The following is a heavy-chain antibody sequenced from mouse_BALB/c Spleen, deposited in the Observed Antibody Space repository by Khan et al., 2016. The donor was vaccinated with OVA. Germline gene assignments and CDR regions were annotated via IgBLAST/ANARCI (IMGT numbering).Heavy chain of an antibody. Sequence: QVRLQQSGAELVRPGASVKMSCKASGYTFTSYTIHWIKQRPGQGLEWIGYINPSNGYTNYNQKFKDEATLTTDKSSTTAYLQLSSLTSDDSAVYNCVRDGAYHRNDDWFAYWGQGTLVTVSA. V-gene: IGHV1-4*01. CDR3: VRDGAYHRNDDWFAY. J-gene: IGHJ3*01. CDR2: INPSNGYT. CDR1: GYTFTSYT. D-gene: IGHD2-14*01.